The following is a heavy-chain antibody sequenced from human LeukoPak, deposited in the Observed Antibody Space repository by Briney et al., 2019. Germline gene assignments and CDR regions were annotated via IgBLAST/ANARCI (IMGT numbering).Heavy chain of an antibody. CDR2: INPSGGST. CDR3: ARATIVDYGGNPHFDY. V-gene: IGHV1-46*01. CDR1: GYTFTSYY. D-gene: IGHD4-23*01. Sequence: ASVTVSCKASGYTFTSYYMHWVRQAPGQGLEWMGIINPSGGSTSYAQKFQGRVTMTRDMSTSTVYMELSSLRSEDTAVYYCARATIVDYGGNPHFDYWGQGTLVTVSS. J-gene: IGHJ4*02.